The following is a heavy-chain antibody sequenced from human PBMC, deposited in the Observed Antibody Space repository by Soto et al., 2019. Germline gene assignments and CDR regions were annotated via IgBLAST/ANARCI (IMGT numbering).Heavy chain of an antibody. CDR1: GDSVSSGSYY. D-gene: IGHD2-2*01. CDR2: IYYTGST. Sequence: QVQLQESGPGLVKPSETLSLTCTVSGDSVSSGSYYWSWIRQPPGKGLEWIGYIYYTGSTNYNPSLKGRVTMSVDTSKNQFSLKLRSVTAADTAVYYCAREGGVLPAHWVQGTLVTVSS. V-gene: IGHV4-61*01. J-gene: IGHJ4*02. CDR3: AREGGVLPAH.